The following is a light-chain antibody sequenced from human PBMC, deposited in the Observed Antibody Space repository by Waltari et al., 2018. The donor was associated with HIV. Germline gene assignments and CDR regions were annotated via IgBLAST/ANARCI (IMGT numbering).Light chain of an antibody. J-gene: IGLJ2*01. CDR1: TSNIGAGYD. CDR2: AYN. CDR3: QSYDSSLRVV. Sequence: QSVLTQPPSVSGAPGQRVPISCTGSTSNIGAGYDVPWYQHLPGTAPKVLIYAYNNRPSGVPDRFSGSKSGTSASLAITGLQAEDEADYYCQSYDSSLRVVFGGGTKLTVL. V-gene: IGLV1-40*01.